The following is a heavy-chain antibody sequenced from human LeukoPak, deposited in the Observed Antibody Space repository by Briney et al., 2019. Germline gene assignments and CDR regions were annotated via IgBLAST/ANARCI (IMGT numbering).Heavy chain of an antibody. V-gene: IGHV3-21*01. Sequence: GGSLRLSCAASGFTFSSYSMNWVRQAPGKGLEWVSSISSSSSYIYYADSVKGRFTISRDNAKNSLYLQMNSLRAEDTAVYYCARGGELLDAHYYYYYMDVWGKGTTVTVSS. CDR2: ISSSSSYI. D-gene: IGHD1-26*01. CDR1: GFTFSSYS. CDR3: ARGGELLDAHYYYYYMDV. J-gene: IGHJ6*03.